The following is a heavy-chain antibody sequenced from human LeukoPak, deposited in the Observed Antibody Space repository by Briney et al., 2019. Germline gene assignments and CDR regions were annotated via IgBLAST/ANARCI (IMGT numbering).Heavy chain of an antibody. Sequence: PGGSLRLSCAASGFTFDDYTMHWVRHAPGKGLEWVSLISWDGGSTYYADSVKGRFTISRDNSKNSLYLQMNSLRTEDTALYYCAKDLSGGYCSGGSCSNPIGDDAFDIWGQGTMVTVSS. J-gene: IGHJ3*02. CDR2: ISWDGGST. CDR1: GFTFDDYT. D-gene: IGHD2-15*01. V-gene: IGHV3-43*01. CDR3: AKDLSGGYCSGGSCSNPIGDDAFDI.